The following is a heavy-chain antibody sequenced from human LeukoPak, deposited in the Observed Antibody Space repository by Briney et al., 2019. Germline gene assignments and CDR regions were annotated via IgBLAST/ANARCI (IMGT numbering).Heavy chain of an antibody. V-gene: IGHV4-61*02. CDR1: GGSISSGNYY. CDR3: ARGSHYYGSGSYYPFDY. D-gene: IGHD3-10*01. J-gene: IGHJ4*02. Sequence: KPSETLSLTCTVSGGSISSGNYYWSWIRKPAGKGLEWIGRIYTSGSTNYNPSLKSRVTISVDTSKNQFSLKLSSVTAADTAVYYCARGSHYYGSGSYYPFDYWGQGTLVTVSS. CDR2: IYTSGST.